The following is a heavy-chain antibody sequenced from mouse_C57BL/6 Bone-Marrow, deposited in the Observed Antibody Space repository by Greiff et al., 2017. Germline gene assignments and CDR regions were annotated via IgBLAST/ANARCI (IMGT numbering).Heavy chain of an antibody. J-gene: IGHJ2*01. CDR1: GYAFSSSW. V-gene: IGHV1-82*01. Sequence: QVQLQQSGPELVKPGASVKISCKASGYAFSSSWMNWVKQRPGKGLEWIGRIYPGDGDTNYNGKFKGKATLTADKSSSTAYMQRSSLTSEDSAVSFCARYLFYWGQGTTLTVSS. CDR3: ARYLFY. CDR2: IYPGDGDT.